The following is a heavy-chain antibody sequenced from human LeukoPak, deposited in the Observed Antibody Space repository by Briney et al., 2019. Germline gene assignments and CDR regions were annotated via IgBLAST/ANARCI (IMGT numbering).Heavy chain of an antibody. J-gene: IGHJ4*02. D-gene: IGHD4-23*01. CDR2: IYWNDDK. Sequence: SGPTLVKPTQTLTLTCTFSGFSLRTGGVGVGWIRQPPGKALEWLTLIYWNDDKRYSPSLKSRLTITKDTSKNQVVLTMTNMDPVDTATYYCAHYGGNSLVAHWGQGTLVTVSS. V-gene: IGHV2-5*01. CDR1: GFSLRTGGVG. CDR3: AHYGGNSLVAH.